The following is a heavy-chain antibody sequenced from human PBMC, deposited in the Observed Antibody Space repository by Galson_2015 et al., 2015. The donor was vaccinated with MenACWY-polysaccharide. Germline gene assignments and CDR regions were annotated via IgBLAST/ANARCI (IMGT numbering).Heavy chain of an antibody. CDR2: IYYSGST. V-gene: IGHV4-59*01. CDR3: ARVGSSGWYQNWFDP. J-gene: IGHJ5*02. CDR1: GGSIGSYY. Sequence: SEPMSLTCTVYGGSIGSYYWSWIRQPPGKGLEWIGYIYYSGSTNYNPSLKSRVTISVDTSKNQFSLKLSSVTAADTAVYYCARVGSSGWYQNWFDPWGQGTLVTVPS. D-gene: IGHD6-19*01.